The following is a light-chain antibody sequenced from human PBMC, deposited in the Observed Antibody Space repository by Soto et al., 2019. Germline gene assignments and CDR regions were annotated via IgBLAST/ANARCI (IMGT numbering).Light chain of an antibody. J-gene: IGKJ1*01. Sequence: IELTQSPSSLSASVGDRVTITCRASPGSSTSFAWYQHKPGKPPKLLIYASSTLHSGVPSRFRGSGPATEVSPTITSLQPEDFHTHFCQQLNDDSWPIGQGTNVDIK. CDR2: ASS. V-gene: IGKV1-9*01. CDR3: QQLNDDSWP. CDR1: PGSSTS.